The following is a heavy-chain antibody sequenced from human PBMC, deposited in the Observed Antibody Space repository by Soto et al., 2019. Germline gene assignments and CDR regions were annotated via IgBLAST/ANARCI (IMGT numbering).Heavy chain of an antibody. J-gene: IGHJ5*02. CDR1: GFPFSAYA. V-gene: IGHV3-23*01. CDR3: ARSVRPLSWFAP. CDR2: IGGSGASI. Sequence: EVQLLESGGNVVQPGGSLRLSCAASGFPFSAYAMNWVRQAPGKGLEWVSGIGGSGASIFYADSVKGRFTISRDNSMNVLYLQMNNLRAEDTAVYYCARSVRPLSWFAPWGQGTLVTVSA. D-gene: IGHD3-10*01.